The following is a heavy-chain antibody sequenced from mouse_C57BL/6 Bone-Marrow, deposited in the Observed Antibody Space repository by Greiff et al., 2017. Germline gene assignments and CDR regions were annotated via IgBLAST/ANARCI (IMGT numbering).Heavy chain of an antibody. D-gene: IGHD2-4*01. CDR1: GYTFTSYW. J-gene: IGHJ3*01. CDR2: IYPSDSET. V-gene: IGHV1-61*01. CDR3: ARSSDYGPFAY. Sequence: QVQLQQPGAELVRPRSSVKLSCKASGYTFTSYWMDWVKQRPGQGLEWIGNIYPSDSETHYNQKFKDKATLTVDKSSSTAYMQLSSLTSEDSAVYYCARSSDYGPFAYWGQGTLVTVSA.